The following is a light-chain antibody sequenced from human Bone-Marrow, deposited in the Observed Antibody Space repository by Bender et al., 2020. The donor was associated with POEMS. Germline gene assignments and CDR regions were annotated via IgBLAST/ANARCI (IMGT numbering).Light chain of an antibody. CDR1: SSDIGYSDH. Sequence: QTALTQPASVSGSPGQSITISCIGASSDIGYSDHVSWYQQRPTKAPELIIYDVSLRPSGVSNRFSGSKSGNTASLTISGLQAEDEAEYYCSSYAGSNNLVFGGGTKLTVL. CDR2: DVS. J-gene: IGLJ2*01. V-gene: IGLV2-14*03. CDR3: SSYAGSNNLV.